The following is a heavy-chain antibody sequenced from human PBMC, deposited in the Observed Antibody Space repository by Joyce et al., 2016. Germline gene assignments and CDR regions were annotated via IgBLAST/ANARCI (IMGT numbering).Heavy chain of an antibody. CDR1: GFTFSSYS. V-gene: IGHV3-21*01. Sequence: EVQLVESGGDLVKPGGSLRLSCAASGFTFSSYSMSWVRQAPGKGLELVSSLSSSSSYIKYTDSVKGRFTISRDNAKNSLYLQMNSLRVEDTAVYYCARSSYTNGIFDYWGQGTLVTVSS. D-gene: IGHD2-8*01. J-gene: IGHJ4*02. CDR3: ARSSYTNGIFDY. CDR2: LSSSSSYI.